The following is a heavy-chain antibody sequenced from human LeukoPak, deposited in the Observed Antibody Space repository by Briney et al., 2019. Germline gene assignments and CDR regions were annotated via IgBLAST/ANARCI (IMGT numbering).Heavy chain of an antibody. D-gene: IGHD3-10*01. CDR2: ISSSSSYI. CDR1: GFTFSSYS. V-gene: IGHV3-21*04. CDR3: AKGLLWFREFDY. J-gene: IGHJ4*02. Sequence: GGSLRLSCAASGFTFSSYSMNWVRQAPGKGLEWVSSISSSSSYIYYADSVKGRFAISRDNSKNTLYLQMNSLRAEDTAVYYCAKGLLWFREFDYWGQGTLVTVSS.